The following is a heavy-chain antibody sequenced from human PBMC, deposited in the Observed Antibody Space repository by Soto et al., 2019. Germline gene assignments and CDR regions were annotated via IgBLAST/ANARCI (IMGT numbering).Heavy chain of an antibody. V-gene: IGHV3-30-3*01. CDR1: VFTFISYA. D-gene: IGHD3-10*01. J-gene: IGHJ6*02. CDR3: ARAQYYYGSGSSYYGMDV. Sequence: GWSLRLSCASSVFTFISYAMQWVRQAPGKGLEWVAVISYDGSNKYYADSVKGRFTISRDNSKNTLYLQMNSLGAEDTAVYYCARAQYYYGSGSSYYGMDVWGQGTTVTVSS. CDR2: ISYDGSNK.